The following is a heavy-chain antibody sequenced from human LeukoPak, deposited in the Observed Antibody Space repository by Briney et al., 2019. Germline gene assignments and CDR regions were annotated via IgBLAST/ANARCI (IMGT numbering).Heavy chain of an antibody. CDR1: GFTFSSYS. CDR3: ARDPVGRQLWPSFDY. D-gene: IGHD5-18*01. CDR2: ISSSSSYI. J-gene: IGHJ4*02. V-gene: IGHV3-21*01. Sequence: GGSLRLSCAASGFTFSSYSMNWVRQAPGKGLEWVSSISSSSSYIYYADSVKGRFTISRDNAKNSLYLQMNSLRAEDTAVYYCARDPVGRQLWPSFDYWGQGTLVTVSS.